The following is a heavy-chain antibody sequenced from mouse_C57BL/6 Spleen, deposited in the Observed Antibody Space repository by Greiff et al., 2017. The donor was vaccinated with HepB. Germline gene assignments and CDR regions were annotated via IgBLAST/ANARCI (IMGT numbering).Heavy chain of an antibody. V-gene: IGHV1-69*01. D-gene: IGHD1-1*01. CDR3: ARSEITTVVATNAMDY. J-gene: IGHJ4*01. Sequence: QVQLQQPGAELVMPGASVKLSCKASGYTFTSYWMHWVKQRPGQGLEWIGELDPSDSYTNYNQKFKGKSTLTVDKSSSTAYMQLSSLTSEDSAVYYCARSEITTVVATNAMDYWGQGTSVTVSS. CDR2: LDPSDSYT. CDR1: GYTFTSYW.